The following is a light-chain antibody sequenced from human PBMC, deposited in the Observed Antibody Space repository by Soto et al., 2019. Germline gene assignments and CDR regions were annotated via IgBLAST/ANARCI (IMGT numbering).Light chain of an antibody. J-gene: IGKJ2*02. Sequence: EIVMTQSPATLSLSPGERAALSYRASQSINSELAWYQQKPGQPPRLLIYGASTRPTGVPARFTGSESCSDFTRTIGALQSKDVAVYYGEEDHNWLRTVGKGTGLEI. V-gene: IGKV3-15*01. CDR2: GAS. CDR1: QSINSE. CDR3: EEDHNWLRT.